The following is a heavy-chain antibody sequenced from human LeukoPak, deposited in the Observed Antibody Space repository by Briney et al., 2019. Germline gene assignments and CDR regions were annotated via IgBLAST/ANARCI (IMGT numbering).Heavy chain of an antibody. J-gene: IGHJ4*02. Sequence: GGSLSLLCVASGFPFTPYGMKWVRQAPGKGLEWVSGITGSGDRTYYADSVKGRFTIYRDKSNNTLYLQMNSLRAEDTAVHYCARDGDWGRYDHWGQGTLVIVSS. CDR1: GFPFTPYG. CDR3: ARDGDWGRYDH. CDR2: ITGSGDRT. D-gene: IGHD7-27*01. V-gene: IGHV3-23*01.